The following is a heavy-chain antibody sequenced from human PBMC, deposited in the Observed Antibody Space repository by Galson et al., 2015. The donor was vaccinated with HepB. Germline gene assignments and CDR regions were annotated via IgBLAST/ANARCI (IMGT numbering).Heavy chain of an antibody. CDR3: ARPYYYGSGGSYYYGMDV. D-gene: IGHD3-10*01. J-gene: IGHJ6*02. Sequence: SLRLSCAASGFTFSSYGMHWVRQAPGKGLEWVAVIWYDGSNKYYADSVKGRFTISRDNSKNTLYLQMNSLRAEDTAVYYCARPYYYGSGGSYYYGMDVWGQGTTVTVSS. CDR1: GFTFSSYG. V-gene: IGHV3-33*01. CDR2: IWYDGSNK.